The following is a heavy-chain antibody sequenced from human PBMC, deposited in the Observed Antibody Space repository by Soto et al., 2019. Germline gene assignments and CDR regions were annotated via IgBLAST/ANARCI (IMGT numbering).Heavy chain of an antibody. V-gene: IGHV4-34*01. Sequence: QVQLQQWGAGLLKPSETLSLTCAVYGGSFSGYYWSWIRQPPGKGLEWIGEINHSGSTNYNPSLKTRVTSSVDTSKNQFSLKLSSVTAADTAVYYCARGLGNGDYVLLDYWGQGTLVTVSS. CDR1: GGSFSGYY. CDR2: INHSGST. CDR3: ARGLGNGDYVLLDY. J-gene: IGHJ4*02. D-gene: IGHD4-17*01.